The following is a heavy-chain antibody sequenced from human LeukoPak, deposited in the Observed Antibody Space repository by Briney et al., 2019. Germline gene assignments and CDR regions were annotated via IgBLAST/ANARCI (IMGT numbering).Heavy chain of an antibody. CDR2: ISSSSSYI. Sequence: GGSLRLSCELSGFTFSTSYMTWLRQAPGKGLEWVSSISSSSSYIYYADSVKGRFTISRDNARNSLYLQMNSLRAEDTAVYYCAGGARYFDYWGQGTLVTVSS. J-gene: IGHJ4*02. CDR3: AGGARYFDY. CDR1: GFTFSTSY. V-gene: IGHV3-21*01.